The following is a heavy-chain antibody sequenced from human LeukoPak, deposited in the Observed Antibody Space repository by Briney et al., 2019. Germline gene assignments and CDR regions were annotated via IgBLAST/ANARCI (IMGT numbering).Heavy chain of an antibody. V-gene: IGHV1-2*02. J-gene: IGHJ3*02. D-gene: IGHD3-10*01. CDR3: ARVVGADADDAFYI. CDR1: GYTLGDYY. CDR2: INPNSGGT. Sequence: ASVKGSCKTSGYTLGDYYMHWVRQAPGQGLEWMGWINPNSGGTNSAQKFQGRVTMTTDTSISTAYMELSRLKSDDTAVYYCARVVGADADDAFYIWGQRTMVSVSS.